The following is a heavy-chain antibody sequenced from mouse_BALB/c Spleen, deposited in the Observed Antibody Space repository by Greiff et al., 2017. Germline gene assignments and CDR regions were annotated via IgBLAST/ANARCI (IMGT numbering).Heavy chain of an antibody. Sequence: EVQLVESGAGLVKPGGSLKLSCAASGFAFSSYDMSWVRQTPEKRLEWVAYISSGGGSTYYPDTVKGRFTISRDNAKNTLYLQMSSLKSEDTAMYYCARHPSFAYWGQGTLVTVSA. CDR3: ARHPSFAY. CDR1: GFAFSSYD. J-gene: IGHJ3*01. CDR2: ISSGGGST. V-gene: IGHV5-12-1*01.